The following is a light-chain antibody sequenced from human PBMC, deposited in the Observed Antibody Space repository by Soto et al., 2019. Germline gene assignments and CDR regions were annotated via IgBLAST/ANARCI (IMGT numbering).Light chain of an antibody. V-gene: IGKV1-9*01. CDR2: AAS. Sequence: IPLTQSPSSLCASVGDRVTITCRASQDIAIYLAWYQQKPGEAPKLLIYAASTLYGGVPSRFSGSGSGTDFALTITSLQPEDSATYYCQQLRMYPSTFGGGTKVEIK. J-gene: IGKJ4*01. CDR1: QDIAIY. CDR3: QQLRMYPST.